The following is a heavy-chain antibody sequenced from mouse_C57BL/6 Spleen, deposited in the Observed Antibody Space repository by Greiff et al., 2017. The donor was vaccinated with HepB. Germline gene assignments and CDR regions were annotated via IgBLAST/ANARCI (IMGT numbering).Heavy chain of an antibody. CDR1: GFTFSDYG. CDR3: AREYYFDY. Sequence: EVKLMESGGGLVKPGGSLKLSCAASGFTFSDYGMHWVRQAPEKGLVWVAYISSGSSTIYYADTVKGRFTISRDNAKNTLFLQMTSLRSEDTAMYYCAREYYFDYWGQGTTLTVSS. CDR2: ISSGSSTI. J-gene: IGHJ2*01. V-gene: IGHV5-17*01.